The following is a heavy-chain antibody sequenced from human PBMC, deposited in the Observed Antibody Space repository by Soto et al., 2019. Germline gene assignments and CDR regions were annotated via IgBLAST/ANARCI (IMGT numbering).Heavy chain of an antibody. D-gene: IGHD6-25*01. V-gene: IGHV3-23*01. Sequence: GGSLRLSCAASGFTFRSYAMSWVRQAPGKGLEWVSAISGSGGSTYYADSVKGRFTISRDNSKNTLYLQMNSLRAEDTAVYYCAKVIHFSGSYYDYSGLDFWGQGTTVTVSS. CDR3: AKVIHFSGSYYDYSGLDF. J-gene: IGHJ6*02. CDR2: ISGSGGST. CDR1: GFTFRSYA.